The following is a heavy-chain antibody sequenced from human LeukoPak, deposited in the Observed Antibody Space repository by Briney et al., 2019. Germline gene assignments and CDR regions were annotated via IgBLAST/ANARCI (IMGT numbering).Heavy chain of an antibody. V-gene: IGHV3-9*01. CDR3: AKAGYSGYDVYYYYYYMDV. J-gene: IGHJ6*03. CDR1: GFTFDDYA. CDR2: ISWNSGSI. Sequence: GRSLSFSGAASGFTFDDYAMHWVRQAPGKGLEWVSGISWNSGSIGYADSVKGRFTISRDNAKNSLYLQMNSLRAEDTALYYCAKAGYSGYDVYYYYYYMDVWGKGTTVTVSS. D-gene: IGHD5-12*01.